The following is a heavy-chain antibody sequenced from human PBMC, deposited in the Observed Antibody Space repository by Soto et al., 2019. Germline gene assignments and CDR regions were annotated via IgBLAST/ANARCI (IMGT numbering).Heavy chain of an antibody. CDR3: ARDPAGDYGY. J-gene: IGHJ4*02. CDR2: IFYTGGA. Sequence: SLTCTVSGVSITGYYWSWIRQPPGKGLEWIGYIFYTGGAIYNPSLRSRVSMSVDTDKSQFSLRLSSVTAADTAVYYCARDPAGDYGYWGQGTLVTVSS. CDR1: GVSITGYY. V-gene: IGHV4-59*01. D-gene: IGHD4-17*01.